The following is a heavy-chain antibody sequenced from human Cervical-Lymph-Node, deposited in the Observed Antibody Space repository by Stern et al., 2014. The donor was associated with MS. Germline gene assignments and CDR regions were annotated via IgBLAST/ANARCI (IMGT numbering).Heavy chain of an antibody. D-gene: IGHD6-13*01. CDR2: IIPLLGIA. Sequence: VQLVQSGAEVKKPGSSVKVSCKASGGTFSSYAISWVRQAPGQGLEWMGRIIPLLGIANYAQKFQGRVTITADKSTSTAYMELSSLRSEDTAVYYCARDRNSWNYYYYYGMDVWGQGTTVTVSS. CDR1: GGTFSSYA. J-gene: IGHJ6*02. CDR3: ARDRNSWNYYYYYGMDV. V-gene: IGHV1-69*04.